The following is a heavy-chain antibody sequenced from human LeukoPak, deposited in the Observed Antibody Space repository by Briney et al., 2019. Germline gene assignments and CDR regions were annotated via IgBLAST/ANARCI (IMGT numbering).Heavy chain of an antibody. Sequence: SETLSLTCTVSGGSISSHYWSWIRQPPGKGLEWIGYIYYSGSTNYNPSLERRVTISVDTSKNQFSLKLSSVTAADTAVYYCARGPTYYYGSGSPTSTGYYYYMDVWGKGTTVTVSS. V-gene: IGHV4-59*11. CDR1: GGSISSHY. J-gene: IGHJ6*03. CDR3: ARGPTYYYGSGSPTSTGYYYYMDV. CDR2: IYYSGST. D-gene: IGHD3-10*01.